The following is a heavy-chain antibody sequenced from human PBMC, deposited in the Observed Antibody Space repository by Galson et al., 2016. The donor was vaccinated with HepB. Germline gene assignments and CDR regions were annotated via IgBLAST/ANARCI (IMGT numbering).Heavy chain of an antibody. CDR3: ARGGAYYGSGRARYYYYGFDV. J-gene: IGHJ6*02. Sequence: SWVRQAPGKGLEFIGEISRRGRPNYSPSLESRVTMSVDMPKNQFSLEVASVTAADTAVYYCARGGAYYGSGRARYYYYGFDVWGQGTTAIVSS. CDR2: ISRRGRP. D-gene: IGHD3-10*01. V-gene: IGHV4/OR15-8*01.